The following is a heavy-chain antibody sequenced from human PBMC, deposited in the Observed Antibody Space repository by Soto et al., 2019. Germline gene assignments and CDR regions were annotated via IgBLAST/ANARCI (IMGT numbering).Heavy chain of an antibody. J-gene: IGHJ6*02. CDR3: ARALTGYGMDV. V-gene: IGHV1-18*01. CDR1: GYTFTSYG. Sequence: ASVKVSCKTSGYTFTSYGISWVRQAPGQGLEWMGWISTYKGNTNYAQKFQGRVTMTTDTSTSTAYMELRSLRSDDTAIYYCARALTGYGMDVWGQGTTVTVSS. CDR2: ISTYKGNT.